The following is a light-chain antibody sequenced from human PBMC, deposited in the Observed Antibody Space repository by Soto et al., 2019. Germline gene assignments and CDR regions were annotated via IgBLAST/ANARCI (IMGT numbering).Light chain of an antibody. CDR3: QQYKA. Sequence: DIQMTQSPSTLSASVGDRVTITCRASQSISIWLAWYQQKAGSAPKLLIFDASSLERGVPSRFSGSGSGTEFRLTISSLQPDDFATYYCQQYKAFGQGTKVDIK. V-gene: IGKV1-5*01. J-gene: IGKJ1*01. CDR2: DAS. CDR1: QSISIW.